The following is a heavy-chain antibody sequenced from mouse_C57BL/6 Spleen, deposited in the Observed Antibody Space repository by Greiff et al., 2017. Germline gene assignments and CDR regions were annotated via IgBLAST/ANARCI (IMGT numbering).Heavy chain of an antibody. J-gene: IGHJ3*01. CDR3: AREGDYYGSSSFAY. Sequence: VQLQQPGAELVKPGASVKLSCKASGYTFTSYWMHWVKQRPGRGLEWIGRIDPNSGGTKYNEKFKSKATLTVDKPSSTAYMQLSSLPSEDSAVYYCAREGDYYGSSSFAYWGQGTLVTVSA. D-gene: IGHD1-1*01. V-gene: IGHV1-72*01. CDR1: GYTFTSYW. CDR2: IDPNSGGT.